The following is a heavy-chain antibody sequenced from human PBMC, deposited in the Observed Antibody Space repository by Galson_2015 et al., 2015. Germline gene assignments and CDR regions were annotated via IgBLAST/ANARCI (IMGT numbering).Heavy chain of an antibody. CDR2: ISYDGSNK. V-gene: IGHV3-30*18. CDR1: GFTFSSYG. J-gene: IGHJ4*02. CDR3: AKVITIFGVVIKGAFDY. D-gene: IGHD3-3*01. Sequence: SLRLSCAASGFTFSSYGMHWVRQAPGKGLEWVAVISYDGSNKYYADSVKGRFTISRDNSKNTLYLQMNSLRAEDTAVYYCAKVITIFGVVIKGAFDYWGQGTLVTVSS.